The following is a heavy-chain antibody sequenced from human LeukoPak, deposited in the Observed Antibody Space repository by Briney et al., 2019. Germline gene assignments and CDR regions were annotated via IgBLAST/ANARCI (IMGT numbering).Heavy chain of an antibody. CDR3: AREPAFSKLCFDH. D-gene: IGHD3-16*01. J-gene: IGHJ5*02. CDR2: IYDRGPA. Sequence: SETLSLTCTVSGYAITSGGFSWNWIRQPPGKGLEWIGCIYDRGPAYYNPSLKSRFTISVDRPKNQFFLNVTSLTAADTAVYYCAREPAFSKLCFDHWGQGTLVTVSS. V-gene: IGHV4-30-2*01. CDR1: GYAITSGGFS.